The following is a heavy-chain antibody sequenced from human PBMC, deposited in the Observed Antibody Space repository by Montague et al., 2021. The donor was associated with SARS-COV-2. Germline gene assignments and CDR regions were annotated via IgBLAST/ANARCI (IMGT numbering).Heavy chain of an antibody. CDR3: AIYSSGWYGWGFDY. J-gene: IGHJ4*02. D-gene: IGHD6-19*01. V-gene: IGHV3-48*03. CDR2: ISSSGSTI. CDR1: GFTFSSYE. Sequence: SLRLSCAASGFTFSSYEMNWVRQAPGKGLEWVSYISSSGSTIYYADSVKGRFTISRDNAKNLLYLQMNSLRAEDTAVYYCAIYSSGWYGWGFDYWGQGTLVTVSS.